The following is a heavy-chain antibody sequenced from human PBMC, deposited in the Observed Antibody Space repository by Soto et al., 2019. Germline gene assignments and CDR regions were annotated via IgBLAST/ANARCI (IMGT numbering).Heavy chain of an antibody. CDR3: ARGTVVVTAIRRYYYGMDV. D-gene: IGHD2-21*02. V-gene: IGHV1-69*13. CDR2: IIPIFGTA. CDR1: GGTFSSYS. Sequence: ASVKVSCKGSGGTFSSYSISWVLQAPGQGLEWMGGIIPIFGTANYAQKFQGRVTITADESTSTAYMELSSLRSEDTAVYYCARGTVVVTAIRRYYYGMDVWGQGTTVTVSS. J-gene: IGHJ6*02.